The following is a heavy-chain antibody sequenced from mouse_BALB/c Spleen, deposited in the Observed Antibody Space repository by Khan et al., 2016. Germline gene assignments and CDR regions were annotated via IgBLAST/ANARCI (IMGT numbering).Heavy chain of an antibody. J-gene: IGHJ3*01. D-gene: IGHD1-1*01. CDR2: INPDSRTI. V-gene: IGHV4-1*02. CDR3: ASAGYYVYLVY. Sequence: EVKLLESGGGLVQPGGSLKLSCAASGFDLSRYWMSWVRQAPGKGLEWIGEINPDSRTINYTPSLKDKFIISRDNAKNTLYLQMSKARSEDTALYYCASAGYYVYLVYGGQGTLVTVSS. CDR1: GFDLSRYW.